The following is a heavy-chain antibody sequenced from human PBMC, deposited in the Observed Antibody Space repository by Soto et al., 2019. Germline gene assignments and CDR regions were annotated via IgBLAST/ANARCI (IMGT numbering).Heavy chain of an antibody. CDR1: GFTFSSYA. Sequence: QVQLVESGGGVVQPGRSLRLSCAASGFTFSSYARHWVRQAPGKGLEWVAVISYDGSNKYYADSVKGRFTISRDNSKNTLYLQMNSLRAEDTAVYYCATYSSGWYYFDYWGQGTLVTVSS. V-gene: IGHV3-30-3*01. CDR2: ISYDGSNK. D-gene: IGHD6-19*01. CDR3: ATYSSGWYYFDY. J-gene: IGHJ4*02.